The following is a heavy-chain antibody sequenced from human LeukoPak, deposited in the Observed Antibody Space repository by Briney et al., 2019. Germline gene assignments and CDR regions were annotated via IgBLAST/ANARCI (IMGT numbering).Heavy chain of an antibody. CDR3: ARDPWEGAFDI. Sequence: GGSLRLSCAASRFTVSSYSINWVRQAPGKGLEWVSSISSSSSYIYYADSVKGRFTISRDNAKNSLYLQMNSLRAEDTAVYYCARDPWEGAFDIWGQGTMVTVSS. CDR1: RFTVSSYS. D-gene: IGHD1-26*01. V-gene: IGHV3-21*01. J-gene: IGHJ3*02. CDR2: ISSSSSYI.